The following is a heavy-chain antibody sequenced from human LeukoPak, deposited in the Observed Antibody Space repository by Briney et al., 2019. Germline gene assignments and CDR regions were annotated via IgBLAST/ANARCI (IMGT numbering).Heavy chain of an antibody. J-gene: IGHJ4*02. CDR1: GFTFSGYW. CDR2: IKQDGSEK. Sequence: GGSLRLSCAASGFTFSGYWMSRVRQAPGKGLEWVANIKQDGSEKYYVDSMKGRFTISRDNAKNSLYLQMNSLRAEDTAVYYCARGPSYCGTNCYYYFEYWGQGTLVTVSS. V-gene: IGHV3-7*01. CDR3: ARGPSYCGTNCYYYFEY. D-gene: IGHD2-21*01.